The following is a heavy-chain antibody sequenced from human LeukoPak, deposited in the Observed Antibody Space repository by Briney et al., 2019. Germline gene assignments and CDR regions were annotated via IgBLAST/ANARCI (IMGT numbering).Heavy chain of an antibody. CDR3: ARVGSSPPSRYYYYMDV. CDR1: GFTFSSYS. CDR2: ISSSSSYM. Sequence: GGSLRLSCAASGFTFSSYSMNWVRQAPGKGLEWVSSISSSSSYMYYADSVKGRFTISRDNAKNSLYLQMNSLRAEDTAVYYCARVGSSPPSRYYYYMDVWGKGTTVTVSS. J-gene: IGHJ6*03. D-gene: IGHD6-6*01. V-gene: IGHV3-21*01.